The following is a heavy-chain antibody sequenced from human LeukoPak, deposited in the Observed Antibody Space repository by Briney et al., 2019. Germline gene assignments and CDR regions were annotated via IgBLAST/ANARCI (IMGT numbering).Heavy chain of an antibody. CDR2: INHSGST. J-gene: IGHJ3*02. D-gene: IGHD2-2*01. Sequence: SETLSLTCAVYGGSFSGYYWSWIRQPPGKGLEWIGEINHSGSTNYNPSFKSRVTISLDTSKNQFSLKLGSVTAADTAVYYCARDPSYCSSTSCATFDAFDIWGQGTMVTVSS. V-gene: IGHV4-34*01. CDR1: GGSFSGYY. CDR3: ARDPSYCSSTSCATFDAFDI.